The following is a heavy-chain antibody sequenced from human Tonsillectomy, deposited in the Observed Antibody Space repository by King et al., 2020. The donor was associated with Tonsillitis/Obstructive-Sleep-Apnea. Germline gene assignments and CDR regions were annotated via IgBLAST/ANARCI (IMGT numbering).Heavy chain of an antibody. CDR1: GYTFTTYF. V-gene: IGHV1-46*01. Sequence: VQLVESGAEVKKPGASVKVSCKASGYTFTTYFMHWVRQAPGQGLEWMGIVNPSGGSTIYAQKFQGRVTMTRDTSTSTVYMELSSLRSEHTAVYYCARGAPDNSDDYGSWFDPWGQGSLVTVSS. D-gene: IGHD3-22*01. CDR2: VNPSGGST. J-gene: IGHJ5*02. CDR3: ARGAPDNSDDYGSWFDP.